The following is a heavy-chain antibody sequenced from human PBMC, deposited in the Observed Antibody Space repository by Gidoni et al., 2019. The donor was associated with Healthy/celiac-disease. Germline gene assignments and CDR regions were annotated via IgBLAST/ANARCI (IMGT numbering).Heavy chain of an antibody. CDR2: MSCDGGST. Sequence: EVQLVESGGVVVQPGGSLSASCAASGFTCVDYTIHWVRQAPGKGLEWVSLMSCDGGSTYYADSVKGRFTISRDNSKNSLYLQMNSLRTEDTALYYCAKDTCDGGLGDNWYFDLWGRGTLVTVSS. D-gene: IGHD4-17*01. J-gene: IGHJ2*01. V-gene: IGHV3-43*01. CDR1: GFTCVDYT. CDR3: AKDTCDGGLGDNWYFDL.